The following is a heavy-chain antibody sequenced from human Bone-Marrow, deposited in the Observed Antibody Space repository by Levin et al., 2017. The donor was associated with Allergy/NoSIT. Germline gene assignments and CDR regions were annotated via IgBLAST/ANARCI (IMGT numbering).Heavy chain of an antibody. J-gene: IGHJ5*02. D-gene: IGHD1-7*01. CDR2: ISYTGDTT. V-gene: IGHV3-23*01. CDR1: GFSFSRYA. Sequence: GGSLRLSCAASGFSFSRYAMTWVRQAPGKGLEWVSAISYTGDTTYYADSVKGRFTISRDNSKNTLYLQMNSLRVEDTAIYHCAKDLGADNWNFPFWFDPWGQGTLVTVSS. CDR3: AKDLGADNWNFPFWFDP.